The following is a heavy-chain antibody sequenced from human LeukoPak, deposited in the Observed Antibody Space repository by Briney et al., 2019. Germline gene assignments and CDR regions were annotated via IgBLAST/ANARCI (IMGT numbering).Heavy chain of an antibody. Sequence: SETLSLTCTVSGYSISSGYYWGWIRQPPGKGLEWIGSIYHSGSTYYNPSLKSRVTISVDTSKNQFSLKLSSVTAADTAVYYCAAARIGEPFDPWGQGTLVTVSS. J-gene: IGHJ5*02. D-gene: IGHD1-14*01. V-gene: IGHV4-38-2*02. CDR3: AAARIGEPFDP. CDR2: IYHSGST. CDR1: GYSISSGYY.